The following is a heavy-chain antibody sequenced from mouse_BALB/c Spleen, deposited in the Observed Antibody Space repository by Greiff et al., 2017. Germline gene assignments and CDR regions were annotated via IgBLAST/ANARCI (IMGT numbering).Heavy chain of an antibody. CDR1: GFSLTSYG. D-gene: IGHD2-2*01. CDR2: IWSGGST. V-gene: IGHV2-2*02. J-gene: IGHJ4*01. CDR3: ARSGGYDVYYSMDY. Sequence: QVQLKESGPGLVQPSQSLSITCTVSGFSLTSYGVHWVRQSPGKGLEWLGVIWSGGSTDYNAAFISRLSISKDNSKSQVFFKMNSLQANDTAIYYCARSGGYDVYYSMDYWGQGTSVTVSS.